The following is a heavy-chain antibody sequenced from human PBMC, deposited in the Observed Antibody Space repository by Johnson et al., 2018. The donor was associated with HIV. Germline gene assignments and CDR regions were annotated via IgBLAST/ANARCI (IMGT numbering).Heavy chain of an antibody. CDR2: ISSDGTNT. CDR3: ARDGESQQLPLGDAFDV. D-gene: IGHD6-13*01. Sequence: QVQLVESGGGVVQPGRSLRLSCAASGFTFSSNAIHWVRQAPGKGLEWVAVISSDGTNTYYTDSVKGRFTISRDNTKNTVSLQMIILRPKDTGVYYCARDGESQQLPLGDAFDVWGQGTMVTVSS. J-gene: IGHJ3*01. V-gene: IGHV3-30*04. CDR1: GFTFSSNA.